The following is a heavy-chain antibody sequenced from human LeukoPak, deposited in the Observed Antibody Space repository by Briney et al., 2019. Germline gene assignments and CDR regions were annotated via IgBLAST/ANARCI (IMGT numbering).Heavy chain of an antibody. CDR2: IYYSGST. Sequence: PSETLSLTCTVSGGSISSYYWSWIRQPPGKGVEWIGYIYYSGSTNYNPSLKSRVTISVDTSKNQFSLKLNPVTAADTAVYYCARFEGYDFLTGYAYYFDYWGQGTLVTVSS. CDR1: GGSISSYY. V-gene: IGHV4-59*01. CDR3: ARFEGYDFLTGYAYYFDY. D-gene: IGHD3-9*01. J-gene: IGHJ4*02.